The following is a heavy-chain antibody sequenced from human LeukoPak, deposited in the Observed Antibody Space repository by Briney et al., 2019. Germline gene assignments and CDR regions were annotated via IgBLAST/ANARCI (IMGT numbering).Heavy chain of an antibody. CDR1: GGTFSSYA. D-gene: IGHD3-22*01. CDR3: ARGYYDSSGYYSFDY. V-gene: IGHV1-69*04. Sequence: SVKVSCKASGGTFSSYAISWVRQAPGQGLEWMGRIIPILGIANYAQKFQGRVTITADKSTSTAYMELSSLRSEDTAVYYCARGYYDSSGYYSFDYWGQGTLVTVSS. CDR2: IIPILGIA. J-gene: IGHJ4*02.